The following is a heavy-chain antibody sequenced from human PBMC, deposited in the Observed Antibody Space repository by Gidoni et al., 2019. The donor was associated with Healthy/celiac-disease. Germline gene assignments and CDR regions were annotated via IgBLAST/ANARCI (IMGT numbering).Heavy chain of an antibody. D-gene: IGHD3-3*01. CDR2: IKQDGSEK. CDR1: GFTFSSYW. Sequence: EVQLVASGGGLVQPGGSLRLSCAASGFTFSSYWMSWVRQAPGKGLEWVANIKQDGSEKYYVDSVKGRFTISRDNAKNSLYLQMNSLRAEDTAVYYCARSHDFWSAPPDYWGQGTLVTVSS. V-gene: IGHV3-7*01. CDR3: ARSHDFWSAPPDY. J-gene: IGHJ4*02.